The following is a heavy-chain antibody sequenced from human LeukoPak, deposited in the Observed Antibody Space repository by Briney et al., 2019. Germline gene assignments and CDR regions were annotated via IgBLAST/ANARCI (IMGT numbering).Heavy chain of an antibody. CDR2: IKSKISGGTT. J-gene: IGHJ3*01. V-gene: IGHV3-15*01. CDR3: FTDGYGGSRGTGESDAFDF. Sequence: VKPGGSLRLSCATSGITNAWMSWVRQAPGKGLEWVGRIKSKISGGTTYYAAPVKGRFTISRDESESNLYLQMDSLQTEDTAVYYCFTDGYGGSRGTGESDAFDFWGQGTMVTVSS. D-gene: IGHD4-23*01. CDR1: GITNAW.